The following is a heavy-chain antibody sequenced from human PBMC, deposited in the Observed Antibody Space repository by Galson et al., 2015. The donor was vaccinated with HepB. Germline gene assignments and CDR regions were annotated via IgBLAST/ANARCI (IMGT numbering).Heavy chain of an antibody. CDR2: IKQDGSEK. J-gene: IGHJ6*02. V-gene: IGHV3-7*03. CDR1: GFTFSSYW. D-gene: IGHD3-3*01. Sequence: GLVQPGGSLRLSCAASGFTFSSYWMRWVRQAPGKGLEWVANIKQDGSEKYYVDSVKGRFTISRDNAKNSLYLQMNSLRAEDTAVYYCASVNYDFWRKYGMDVWGQGTTVTVSS. CDR3: ASVNYDFWRKYGMDV.